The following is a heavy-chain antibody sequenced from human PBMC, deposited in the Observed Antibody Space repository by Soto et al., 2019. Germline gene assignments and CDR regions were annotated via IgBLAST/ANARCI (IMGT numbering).Heavy chain of an antibody. CDR2: IYYSGST. CDR3: ARDSYCSSTSCYDTAFDP. V-gene: IGHV4-31*03. CDR1: GGSISSGGYY. J-gene: IGHJ5*02. Sequence: SETLSLTCTVSGGSISSGGYYWSWIRQHPGKGLEWIGYIYYSGSTYYNPSLKSRVTISVDTSKNQFSLKLSSVTAADTAVYYCARDSYCSSTSCYDTAFDPWGQGTLVTVSS. D-gene: IGHD2-2*01.